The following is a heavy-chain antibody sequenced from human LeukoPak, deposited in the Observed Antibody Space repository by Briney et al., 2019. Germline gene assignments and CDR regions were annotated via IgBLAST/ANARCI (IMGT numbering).Heavy chain of an antibody. J-gene: IGHJ4*02. CDR3: AKGGDYDFWSGYYQNTGFDY. CDR1: GFTFSDYY. V-gene: IGHV3-23*01. D-gene: IGHD3-3*01. Sequence: GGSLRLSCAASGFTFSDYYMRWIRQAPGKGLEWVSAISGGGGSTYYADSVKGRFTISRDNSKNTLYLQMNSLRAEDTAVYYCAKGGDYDFWSGYYQNTGFDYWGQGTLVTVSS. CDR2: ISGGGGST.